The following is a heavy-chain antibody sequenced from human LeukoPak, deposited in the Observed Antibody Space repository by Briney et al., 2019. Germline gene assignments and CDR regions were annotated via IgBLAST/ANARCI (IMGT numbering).Heavy chain of an antibody. V-gene: IGHV3-21*01. Sequence: GGSLRLSCAASGFTFSSYSMNWVRQAPGKGLGWVSSISSSSSYIYYADSVKGRFTISRDNAKNSLYLQMNSLRAEDTAVYYCARRIVPDGAFDIWGQGTMVTVSS. D-gene: IGHD2-2*01. CDR1: GFTFSSYS. CDR2: ISSSSSYI. J-gene: IGHJ3*02. CDR3: ARRIVPDGAFDI.